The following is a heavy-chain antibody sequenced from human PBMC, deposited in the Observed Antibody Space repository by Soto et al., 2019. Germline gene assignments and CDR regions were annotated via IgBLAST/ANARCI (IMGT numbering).Heavy chain of an antibody. Sequence: SETLSLTCTVSGGSISSYYWSWIRQPPGKGLEWIGYIYYSGSTNYNPSLKSRVTISIDTSKNQFSLKLSSVTAADTAVYYCARGVRLGELSFSDVWGQGXTVTVYS. CDR3: ARGVRLGELSFSDV. D-gene: IGHD3-16*02. V-gene: IGHV4-59*01. CDR1: GGSISSYY. CDR2: IYYSGST. J-gene: IGHJ6*02.